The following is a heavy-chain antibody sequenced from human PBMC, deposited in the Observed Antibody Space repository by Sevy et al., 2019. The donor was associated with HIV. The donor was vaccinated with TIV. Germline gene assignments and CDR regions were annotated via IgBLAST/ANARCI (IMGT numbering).Heavy chain of an antibody. J-gene: IGHJ6*02. V-gene: IGHV3-30-3*01. Sequence: GGSLRLSCEGSGFSFSRSPMHWVRQAPGKGLEWVAVMSYNGNRKYNEDSVKGRFTISRDDSKNTVFLQMNSLRVEDTGVDYCAREGVLMGGSIVSYGMDVWGQGTTVTVSS. CDR3: AREGVLMGGSIVSYGMDV. D-gene: IGHD3-16*02. CDR2: MSYNGNRK. CDR1: GFSFSRSP.